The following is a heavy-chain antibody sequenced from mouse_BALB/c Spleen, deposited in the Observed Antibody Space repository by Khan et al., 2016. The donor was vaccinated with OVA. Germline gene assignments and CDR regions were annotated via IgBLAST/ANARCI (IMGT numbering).Heavy chain of an antibody. D-gene: IGHD1-3*01. CDR2: ISSGGHYT. CDR1: GFTFSTYG. J-gene: IGHJ4*01. Sequence: EVELVESGGGLVKPGGSLKLSCSASGFTFSTYGMSWVRQTPEKRLEWVATISSGGHYTFYPDSVKGRFTISRDNAKNTLYPQMSSLRSEDTAMYYCARSGVDYHAMDYWGQGTSVTVSS. CDR3: ARSGVDYHAMDY. V-gene: IGHV5-9-3*01.